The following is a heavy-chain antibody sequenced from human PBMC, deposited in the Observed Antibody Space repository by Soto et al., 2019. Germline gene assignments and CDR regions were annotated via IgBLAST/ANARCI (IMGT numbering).Heavy chain of an antibody. Sequence: TLSLTCTVSGGSISSGGYYWSWIRQHPGKGLEWIGYIYYSGSTYYNPSLKSRVTISVDTSKNQFSLKLSSVTAADTAVYYCARGDCSGGSCYSGNWFDPWGQGTLVTVSS. J-gene: IGHJ5*02. CDR2: IYYSGST. D-gene: IGHD2-15*01. V-gene: IGHV4-31*02. CDR1: GGSISSGGYY. CDR3: ARGDCSGGSCYSGNWFDP.